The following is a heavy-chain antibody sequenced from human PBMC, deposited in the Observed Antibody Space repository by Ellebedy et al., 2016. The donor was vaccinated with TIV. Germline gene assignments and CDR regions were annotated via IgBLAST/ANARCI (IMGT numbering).Heavy chain of an antibody. CDR2: ISWNSGMK. CDR3: AKDPDGDHQHSCFDL. V-gene: IGHV3-9*01. CDR1: GFTFDDYA. D-gene: IGHD2-21*02. Sequence: SLKISCAASGFTFDDYAMHWLRLVPGKGLEWVSGISWNSGMKGYSDSVRGRFTISRDNAKNSLYLQMNSLRVEDTALYYCAKDPDGDHQHSCFDLWGRGTLVSVSS. J-gene: IGHJ2*01.